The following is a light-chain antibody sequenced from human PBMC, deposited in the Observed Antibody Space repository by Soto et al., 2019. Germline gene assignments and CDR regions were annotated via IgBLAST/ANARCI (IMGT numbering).Light chain of an antibody. Sequence: QSALTQPASVSGSPGQSITISCTGTSSDVGGYNYVSWYQQHPGKAPNLMIYEVTNRPSGVSNRFSGSKSGNTASLTISGLQADDEADYYCSSYTSSITYVFGTGTKVTVL. J-gene: IGLJ1*01. V-gene: IGLV2-14*01. CDR1: SSDVGGYNY. CDR3: SSYTSSITYV. CDR2: EVT.